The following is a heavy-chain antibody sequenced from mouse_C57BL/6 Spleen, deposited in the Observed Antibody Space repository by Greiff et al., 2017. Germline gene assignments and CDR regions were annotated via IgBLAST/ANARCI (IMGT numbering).Heavy chain of an antibody. CDR3: TREVLVYGSSRFDY. D-gene: IGHD1-1*01. CDR2: IDPETGGT. Sequence: QVQLKQSGAELVRPGASVTLSCKASGYTFTDYEMHWVKQTPVHGLEWIGAIDPETGGTAYNQKFKGKAILTADKSSSTAYMELRSLTSEDSAVYYWTREVLVYGSSRFDYWGQGTTLTVSS. J-gene: IGHJ2*01. CDR1: GYTFTDYE. V-gene: IGHV1-15*01.